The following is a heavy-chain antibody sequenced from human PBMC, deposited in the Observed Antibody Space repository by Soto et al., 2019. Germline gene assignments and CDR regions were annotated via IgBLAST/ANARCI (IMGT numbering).Heavy chain of an antibody. J-gene: IGHJ6*02. CDR2: IYYRGNT. CDR3: ARHSKKTGDFDYYYVLDV. V-gene: IGHV4-59*08. D-gene: IGHD7-27*01. CDR1: GGSMSPYY. Sequence: SETLSLTCTVSGGSMSPYYWSWIRQAPGKGLEWIANIYYRGNTNYNPSLESRVTISVDTSKNQFSLKLNSMTAADTAVYYCARHSKKTGDFDYYYVLDVSGQGTTVTVSS.